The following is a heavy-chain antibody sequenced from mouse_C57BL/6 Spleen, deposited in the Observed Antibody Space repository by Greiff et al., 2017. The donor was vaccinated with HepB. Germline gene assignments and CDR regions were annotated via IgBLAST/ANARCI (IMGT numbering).Heavy chain of an antibody. D-gene: IGHD1-1*01. CDR1: GYTFTSYW. Sequence: QVQLQQPGAELVKPGASVKMSCKASGYTFTSYWITWVKQRPGQGLEWIGDIYPGSGSTNYNEKFKSKATLTVDTSSSTAYMQLSSLTSEDSAVYYCARYQDYYGSSYRYFDVWGTGTTVTVSS. J-gene: IGHJ1*03. CDR3: ARYQDYYGSSYRYFDV. V-gene: IGHV1-55*01. CDR2: IYPGSGST.